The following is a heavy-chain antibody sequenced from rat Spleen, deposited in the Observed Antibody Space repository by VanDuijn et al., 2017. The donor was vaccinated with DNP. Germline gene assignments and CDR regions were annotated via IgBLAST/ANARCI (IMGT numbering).Heavy chain of an antibody. Sequence: EVQLVESGGGLVQPGRSLKLSCAVSGITFSDHNMAWVRQAPKKSLEWVATISYDGSDTYYRDSVKGRFTISRDNAQNTLYLQMDSLRSEDTATYYCARHRTIMPYYYVMDAWGQGASVTVSS. CDR3: ARHRTIMPYYYVMDA. D-gene: IGHD1-12*01. J-gene: IGHJ4*01. CDR1: GITFSDHN. CDR2: ISYDGSDT. V-gene: IGHV5-7*01.